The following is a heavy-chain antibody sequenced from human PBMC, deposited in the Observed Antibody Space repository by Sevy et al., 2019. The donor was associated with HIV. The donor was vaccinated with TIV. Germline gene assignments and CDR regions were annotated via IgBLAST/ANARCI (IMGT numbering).Heavy chain of an antibody. CDR2: FSGSGIST. J-gene: IGHJ4*02. CDR3: AKGIGYSGYETDY. CDR1: GFTFSSYA. V-gene: IGHV3-23*01. Sequence: GGSLRLSCAASGFTFSSYAMSWVRQAPGKGLEWVSAFSGSGISTHYADSVKGRFTISRDNSKNTLYLQMNNLRAEDTAVFYSAKGIGYSGYETDYWGQGTLVTVSS. D-gene: IGHD5-12*01.